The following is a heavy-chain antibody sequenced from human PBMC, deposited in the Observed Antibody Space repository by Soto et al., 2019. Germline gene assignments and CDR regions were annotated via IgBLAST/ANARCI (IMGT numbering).Heavy chain of an antibody. J-gene: IGHJ5*02. D-gene: IGHD3-10*01. Sequence: SETLSLTCTVSGGSISRGGYYWIWIRQHPGKGLEWIGYIYYSGSTYYNPSLKSRVTISVDTSKNQFSLKLSSVTAADTAVYYCARVATPYYYGSGSKNWFDPWGQGTLVTVSS. CDR1: GGSISRGGYY. V-gene: IGHV4-31*03. CDR2: IYYSGST. CDR3: ARVATPYYYGSGSKNWFDP.